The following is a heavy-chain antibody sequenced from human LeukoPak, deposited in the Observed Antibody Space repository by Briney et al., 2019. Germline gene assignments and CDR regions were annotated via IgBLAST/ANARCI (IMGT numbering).Heavy chain of an antibody. CDR3: ARQSSGSYFDY. D-gene: IGHD3-10*01. CDR1: GGSIRSSSYY. CDR2: IYYSGST. Sequence: PSETLSLTCTVSGGSIRSSSYYWGWIRQPPGKGLEWTGSIYYSGSTYYNPSLKSRVTISVDTSKSQFSLKLSSVTAADTAVYYCARQSSGSYFDYWGQGTLVTVSS. J-gene: IGHJ4*02. V-gene: IGHV4-39*01.